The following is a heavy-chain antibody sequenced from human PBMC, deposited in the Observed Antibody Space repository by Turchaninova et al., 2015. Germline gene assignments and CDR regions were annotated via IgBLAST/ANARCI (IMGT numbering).Heavy chain of an antibody. CDR2: VYPTGST. Sequence: SQISGFSWGWIRQPPGEGLAWIASVYPTGSTSDNPSLKSRVTMSVDKSKTQLSLRLNSVTAADTAVYHCARHAGSGLTEDAFDIWGLGTMVTVSS. CDR3: ARHAGSGLTEDAFDI. CDR1: SQISGFS. J-gene: IGHJ3*02. V-gene: IGHV4-38-2*01. D-gene: IGHD1-14*01.